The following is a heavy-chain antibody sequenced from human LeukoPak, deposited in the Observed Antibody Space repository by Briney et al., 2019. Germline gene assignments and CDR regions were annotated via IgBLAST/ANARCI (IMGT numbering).Heavy chain of an antibody. CDR1: GYTFTGYY. J-gene: IGHJ5*02. CDR3: ARDGQQLVLGYWFDP. V-gene: IGHV1-2*02. CDR2: INPNSGGT. D-gene: IGHD6-13*01. Sequence: ASVKVSCKASGYTFTGYYMHWVRQAPGQGLEWMGWINPNSGGTNYAQKFQGRVTMTRDTSISTAYMELSRLRSDDTAVYYCARDGQQLVLGYWFDPWGQGTLVTVSS.